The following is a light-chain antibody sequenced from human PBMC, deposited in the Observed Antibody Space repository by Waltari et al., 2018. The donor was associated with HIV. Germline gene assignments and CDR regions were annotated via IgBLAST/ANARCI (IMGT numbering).Light chain of an antibody. CDR3: AAWDDSLSGRGV. V-gene: IGLV1-47*01. CDR2: RNY. CDR1: SSTLGSKY. J-gene: IGLJ2*01. Sequence: QSVLTQPPSASGTPGQRVTISCSGSSSTLGSKYVNWYQQLPGTAPKLLIYRNYQRPSGVPDRFSGSKSGTSASLAISGLRSEDEADYYCAAWDDSLSGRGVFGGGTKLTVL.